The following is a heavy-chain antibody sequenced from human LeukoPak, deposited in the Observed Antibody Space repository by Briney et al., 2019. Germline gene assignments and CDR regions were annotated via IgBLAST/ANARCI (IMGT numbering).Heavy chain of an antibody. Sequence: SVKVSCKASGGTFSSYAISWVRQAPGQGLEWMRGIIPIFGTANYAQKFQGRVTITADESASTAYMELSSLRSEDTAVYYCARSLDTAMVTVCAFDYWGQGTLVTVSS. CDR2: IIPIFGTA. D-gene: IGHD5-18*01. CDR1: GGTFSSYA. V-gene: IGHV1-69*01. J-gene: IGHJ4*02. CDR3: ARSLDTAMVTVCAFDY.